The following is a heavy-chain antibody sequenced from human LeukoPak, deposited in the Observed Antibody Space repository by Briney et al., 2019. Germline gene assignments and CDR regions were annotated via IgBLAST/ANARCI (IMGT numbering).Heavy chain of an antibody. CDR2: IYYSGST. V-gene: IGHV4-59*08. Sequence: SETLSLTCTVSGGSISSYYWSWIRQPSGKGLEWIGYIYYSGSTDSNPSLKSRVTISVDTSKNQISLKLSSVTAADTAVYYCARTYCRGGSCHFDYWGQGTLVTVSP. J-gene: IGHJ4*02. D-gene: IGHD2-15*01. CDR1: GGSISSYY. CDR3: ARTYCRGGSCHFDY.